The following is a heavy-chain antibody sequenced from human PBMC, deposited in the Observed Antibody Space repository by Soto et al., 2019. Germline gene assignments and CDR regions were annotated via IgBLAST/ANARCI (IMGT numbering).Heavy chain of an antibody. CDR1: GGSISSYY. J-gene: IGHJ6*03. V-gene: IGHV4-59*01. CDR3: ARAARHTVFDYYYYYMDV. CDR2: IYYSGST. D-gene: IGHD6-6*01. Sequence: PSETLSLTCTVSGGSISSYYWSWIRQPPGKGLEWIGYIYYSGSTNYNPSLKSRVTISVDTSKNQFSLKLSSVTAADTAVYYYARAARHTVFDYYYYYMDVWGKGTTVTVSS.